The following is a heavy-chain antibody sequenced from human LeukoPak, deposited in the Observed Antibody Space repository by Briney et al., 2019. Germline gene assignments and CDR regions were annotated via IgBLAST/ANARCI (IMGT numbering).Heavy chain of an antibody. Sequence: ASVKVSCKASGYTFTSYAMHWVRQAPGQRLEWMGWINAGNGNTKYSQKFQGRVTMTRDTSTSTVYMELSSLRSEDTAVYYCARDNGGSNGLKWGQGTLVTVSS. V-gene: IGHV1-3*01. CDR2: INAGNGNT. J-gene: IGHJ4*02. CDR3: ARDNGGSNGLK. D-gene: IGHD2-8*01. CDR1: GYTFTSYA.